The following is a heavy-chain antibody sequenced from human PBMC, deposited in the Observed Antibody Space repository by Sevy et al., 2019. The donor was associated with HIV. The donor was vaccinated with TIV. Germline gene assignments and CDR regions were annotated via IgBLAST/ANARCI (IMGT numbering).Heavy chain of an antibody. V-gene: IGHV1-18*04. J-gene: IGHJ4*02. CDR2: ISAYNGNT. CDR1: GYTFTSYG. CDR3: AGDLGTHRLEVYYFDY. Sequence: ASVKVSCKASGYTFTSYGISWVRQAPGQGLEWMGWISAYNGNTNYARKLQGRVTMTTDTSTSTAYMGLRSLRSDDTAVYYCAGDLGTHRLEVYYFDYWGQGTLVTVSS. D-gene: IGHD6-25*01.